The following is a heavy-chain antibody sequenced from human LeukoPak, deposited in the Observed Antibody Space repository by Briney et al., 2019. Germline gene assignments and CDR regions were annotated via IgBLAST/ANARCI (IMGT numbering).Heavy chain of an antibody. Sequence: GGSLRLSCAASGFTFSSTWMSWVRQAPGKGLEWVSYISSSGSKIYYADSVKGRFTISRDNAKNSLYLQMSSLRAEDTAVYYCARDRARVTGSGYYDYWGQGTLVTVSS. J-gene: IGHJ4*02. D-gene: IGHD3-22*01. CDR1: GFTFSSTW. V-gene: IGHV3-48*03. CDR3: ARDRARVTGSGYYDY. CDR2: ISSSGSKI.